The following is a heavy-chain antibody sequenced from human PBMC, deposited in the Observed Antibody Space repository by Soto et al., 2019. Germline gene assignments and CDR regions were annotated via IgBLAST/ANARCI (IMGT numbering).Heavy chain of an antibody. J-gene: IGHJ4*02. V-gene: IGHV3-30*18. CDR1: GFTFSSYG. CDR3: AXXXXAXXXHDYFDY. CDR2: ISYDGSNK. Sequence: QVQLVESGGGVVQPGRSLRLSCAASGFTFSSYGMHWVRQAPGKGLEWVAVISYDGSNKYYADSVKGRFTISRDNSKNTLYLQMNSLRAEXTAVYXXAXXXXAXXXHDYFDYWGQGTLVTVSS.